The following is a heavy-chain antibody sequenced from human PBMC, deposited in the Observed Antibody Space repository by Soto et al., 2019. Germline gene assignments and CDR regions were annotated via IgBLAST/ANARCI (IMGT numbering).Heavy chain of an antibody. CDR1: GFTVSSYY. CDR2: VYSTGST. CDR3: AREGMGFGY. J-gene: IGHJ4*02. Sequence: GGSLRLSCAASGFTVSSYYMSWVRQAPGKGLEWVSVVYSTGSTYYADSVKGRFTISRDISKNMIYLQMDSLRAEDTAVYYCAREGMGFGYWGQGTLVTVSS. V-gene: IGHV3-53*01. D-gene: IGHD1-26*01.